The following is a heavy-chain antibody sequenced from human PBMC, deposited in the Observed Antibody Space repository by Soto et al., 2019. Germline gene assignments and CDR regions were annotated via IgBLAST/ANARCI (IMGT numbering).Heavy chain of an antibody. Sequence: SVKVSCKASGGTFSSYAISWVRQAPGQGLEWMGGIIPIFGTANYAQKFQGRVTITADESTSTAYMELSSLRSEDTAVYYCARGRAVVVPAAPQDYYYYYGMDVWGQGTTVTVSS. CDR3: ARGRAVVVPAAPQDYYYYYGMDV. J-gene: IGHJ6*02. V-gene: IGHV1-69*13. CDR1: GGTFSSYA. CDR2: IIPIFGTA. D-gene: IGHD2-2*01.